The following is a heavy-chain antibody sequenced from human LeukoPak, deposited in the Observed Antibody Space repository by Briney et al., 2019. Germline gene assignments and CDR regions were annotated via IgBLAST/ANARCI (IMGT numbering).Heavy chain of an antibody. D-gene: IGHD3-10*01. CDR3: ARDREYGLYMDV. Sequence: SETLSLTCTVFGGSISSYYWSWIRQPPGKGLEWIGYICYSGSTNYNPSLKSRVTISVDTSKNQFSLKLSSVTAADTAVYYCARDREYGLYMDVWGKGTTVTVSS. J-gene: IGHJ6*03. V-gene: IGHV4-59*01. CDR2: ICYSGST. CDR1: GGSISSYY.